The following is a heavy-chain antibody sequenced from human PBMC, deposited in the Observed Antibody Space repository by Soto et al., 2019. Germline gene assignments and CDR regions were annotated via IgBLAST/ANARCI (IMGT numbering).Heavy chain of an antibody. CDR3: ARGIQKRGGYSYGFPWSWFDP. D-gene: IGHD5-18*01. J-gene: IGHJ5*02. V-gene: IGHV4-30-2*01. CDR2: IYHSGST. Sequence: SETLSLTCAVSGGSISSGGYSWSWIRQPPGKGLEWIGYIYHSGSTYYKPSLKSRVTISVDRSKNQFSLKLSSVTAADTAVYYCARGIQKRGGYSYGFPWSWFDPWGQGTLVTVSS. CDR1: GGSISSGGYS.